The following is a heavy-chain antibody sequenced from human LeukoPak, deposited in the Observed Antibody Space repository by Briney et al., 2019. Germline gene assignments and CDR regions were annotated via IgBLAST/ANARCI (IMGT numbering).Heavy chain of an antibody. CDR3: ARDRWGMYYFDY. J-gene: IGHJ4*02. D-gene: IGHD4-23*01. Sequence: SVKVSCRASGGTFSSYAISWVRQAPGQGLEWMGGIIPIFGTANYAQNFQGRVTITADESTSTAYMELSSLRSEDTAVYYCARDRWGMYYFDYWGQGTLVTVSS. CDR1: GGTFSSYA. CDR2: IIPIFGTA. V-gene: IGHV1-69*13.